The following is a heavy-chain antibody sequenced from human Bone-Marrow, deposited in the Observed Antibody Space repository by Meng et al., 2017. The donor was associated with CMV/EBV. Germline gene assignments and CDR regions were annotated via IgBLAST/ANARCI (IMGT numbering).Heavy chain of an antibody. D-gene: IGHD3-22*01. CDR2: IYSGGST. J-gene: IGHJ6*02. CDR1: GFIVSSNY. V-gene: IGHV3-66*02. CDR3: ARDYYDSSGYYYYYYYYGRDV. Sequence: GESLKISCAASGFIVSSNYMTWVRQAPGKGLEWVSVIYSGGSTYYTDSVKGRFTISRDNSKNTLYLQMNSLRAEDTAVYYCARDYYDSSGYYYYYYYYGRDVWGQGTTVTVSS.